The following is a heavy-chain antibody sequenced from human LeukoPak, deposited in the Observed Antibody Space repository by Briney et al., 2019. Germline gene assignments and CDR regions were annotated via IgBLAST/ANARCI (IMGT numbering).Heavy chain of an antibody. CDR1: GGSISSYY. Sequence: SETLSLTRTVSGGSISSYYWSWIRQPPGKGLEWIGYIYYSGSTNYNPSLKSRVTISVDTSKNQFSLKLSSVTAADTAVYYCARVETTLNYYGMDVWGQGTTVTVSS. V-gene: IGHV4-59*01. CDR3: ARVETTLNYYGMDV. CDR2: IYYSGST. J-gene: IGHJ6*02. D-gene: IGHD4-17*01.